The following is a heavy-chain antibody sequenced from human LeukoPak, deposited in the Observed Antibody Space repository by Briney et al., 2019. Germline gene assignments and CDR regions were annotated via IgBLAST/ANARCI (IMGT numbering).Heavy chain of an antibody. CDR2: IYPGDSDT. CDR1: GYSFTSYW. CDR3: ARHGSRGSYLIFGLFDP. V-gene: IGHV5-51*01. D-gene: IGHD1-26*01. Sequence: GGSLKISCKGSGYSFTSYWIGWVRQMPGKGLGWMGIIYPGDSDTRYSPSFQGQVTISADKSISTACLQWSSLKASDTAMYYCARHGSRGSYLIFGLFDPWGQGTLVTVSS. J-gene: IGHJ5*02.